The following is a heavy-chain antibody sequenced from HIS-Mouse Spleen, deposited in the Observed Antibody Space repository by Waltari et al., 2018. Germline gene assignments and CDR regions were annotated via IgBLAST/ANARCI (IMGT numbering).Heavy chain of an antibody. Sequence: QLQLQESGPGLVKPSETLSLTCTCPGGSISSRSYYWGWIRQPPGKGLEWIGSIYYSGTTYYNPSLKSRVTISVDTSKNQFSLKLSSVTAADTAVYYCAREIPYSSSWYDWYFDLWGRGTLVTVSS. CDR1: GGSISSRSYY. V-gene: IGHV4-39*07. CDR2: IYYSGTT. D-gene: IGHD6-13*01. CDR3: AREIPYSSSWYDWYFDL. J-gene: IGHJ2*01.